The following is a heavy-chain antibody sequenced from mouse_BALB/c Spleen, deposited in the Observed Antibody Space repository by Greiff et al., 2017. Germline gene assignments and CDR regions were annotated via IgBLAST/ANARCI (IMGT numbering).Heavy chain of an antibody. V-gene: IGHV5-6-5*01. Sequence: EVQLVESGGGLVKPGGSLKLSCAASGFTFSSYAMSWVRQTPEKRLEWVASISSGGSTYYPDSVKGRFTISRDNARNILYLQMSSLRSEDTAMYYCARGPYYYGSSYFDYWGQGTTLTVSS. J-gene: IGHJ2*01. CDR2: ISSGGST. CDR3: ARGPYYYGSSYFDY. D-gene: IGHD1-1*01. CDR1: GFTFSSYA.